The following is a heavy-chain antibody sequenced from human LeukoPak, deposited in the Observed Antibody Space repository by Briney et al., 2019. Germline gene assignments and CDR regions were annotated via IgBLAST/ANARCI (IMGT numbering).Heavy chain of an antibody. V-gene: IGHV3-30-3*01. J-gene: IGHJ4*02. CDR2: ISYDGSNK. Sequence: GRSLRLSCAASGFTFSSYAMHWVRQAPGKGLEWVAVISYDGSNKYYADSVKGRFTISRDNSKNTLYLQMNSLRAEDTAVYYCARLLGTTLFDYWGQGTLVTVSS. D-gene: IGHD1-1*01. CDR1: GFTFSSYA. CDR3: ARLLGTTLFDY.